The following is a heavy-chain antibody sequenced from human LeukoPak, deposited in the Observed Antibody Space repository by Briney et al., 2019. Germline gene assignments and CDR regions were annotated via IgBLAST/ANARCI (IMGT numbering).Heavy chain of an antibody. Sequence: GGSLRLSCAASGFTFTSYTMNWVRQAPGKGLEWGSYITSSSSTIYYADSVKGRFTMPRDNAENSLYLQMNSLRAEDTAVYYCARNFDSWGQGTLVTVSS. CDR3: ARNFDS. CDR2: ITSSSSTI. J-gene: IGHJ4*02. D-gene: IGHD2/OR15-2a*01. V-gene: IGHV3-48*01. CDR1: GFTFTSYT.